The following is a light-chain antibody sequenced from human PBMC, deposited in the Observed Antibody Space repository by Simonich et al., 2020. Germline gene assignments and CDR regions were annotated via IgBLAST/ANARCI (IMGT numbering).Light chain of an antibody. CDR2: KDS. Sequence: SYELTQPSSVSVSPGQTARNTCSGDVLAKKYARWFQQKPGQAPVLVIYKDSERPSGIPERFSGSSSGTTVTLTISGAQVEDEADYYCYSAADNVGVFGGGTKLTVL. J-gene: IGLJ3*02. CDR1: VLAKKY. V-gene: IGLV3-27*01. CDR3: YSAADNVGV.